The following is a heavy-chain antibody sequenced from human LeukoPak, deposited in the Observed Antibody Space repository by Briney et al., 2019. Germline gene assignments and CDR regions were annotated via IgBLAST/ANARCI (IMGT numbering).Heavy chain of an antibody. J-gene: IGHJ4*02. Sequence: GRSLRLSCAASGFTFISYAMHWVRQAPGKGLEWVAVISYDGSNKYYADSVKGRFTISRDNSKNTLYLQMNSLRAEDTAVYYCARDQSPVEMATMPDYWGQGTLVTVSS. CDR2: ISYDGSNK. D-gene: IGHD5-24*01. CDR3: ARDQSPVEMATMPDY. CDR1: GFTFISYA. V-gene: IGHV3-30-3*01.